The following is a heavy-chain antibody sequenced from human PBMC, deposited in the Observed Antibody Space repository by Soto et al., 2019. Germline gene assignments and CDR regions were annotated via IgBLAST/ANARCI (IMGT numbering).Heavy chain of an antibody. D-gene: IGHD3-22*01. CDR2: ISYDGSNK. V-gene: IGHV3-30*03. CDR3: TRQGSSGYAFDY. CDR1: GFTFSSYG. Sequence: GGSLRLSCAASGFTFSSYGMHWVRQAPGKGLEWVAVISYDGSNKYYADSVKGRFTISRDNSKNTLYLQMNSLKTEDTAVYYCTRQGSSGYAFDYWGQGTLVTVSS. J-gene: IGHJ4*02.